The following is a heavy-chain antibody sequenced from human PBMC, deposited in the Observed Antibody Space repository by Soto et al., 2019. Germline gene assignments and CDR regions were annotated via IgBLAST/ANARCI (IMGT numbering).Heavy chain of an antibody. Sequence: ESGGGVVQPGRSLRLSCAASGFTLSSYPIHWVRQAPGKGLELLAVISYDGSNENYADSVKGRFTISRDNSKNTVDLQMNSLRAEDTAVYYCARVYDNSGYYVVDAFDVWGQGTMVTVSS. CDR2: ISYDGSNE. V-gene: IGHV3-30-3*01. J-gene: IGHJ3*01. CDR3: ARVYDNSGYYVVDAFDV. D-gene: IGHD3-22*01. CDR1: GFTLSSYP.